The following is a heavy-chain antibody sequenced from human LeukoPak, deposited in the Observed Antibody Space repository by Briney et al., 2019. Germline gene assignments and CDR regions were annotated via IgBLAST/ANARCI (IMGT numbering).Heavy chain of an antibody. CDR2: IYYSGST. Sequence: SETLSLTCTVSGGSISSSSYYWGWIRQPPGKGLEWIGSIYYSGSTYYNPSLKSRVTISVDTSKNQFSLKLSSVTAADTAVYYCARLIVGIYSGCHSWYWGQGTLVTVSS. D-gene: IGHD1-26*01. CDR1: GGSISSSSYY. V-gene: IGHV4-39*01. J-gene: IGHJ4*02. CDR3: ARLIVGIYSGCHSWY.